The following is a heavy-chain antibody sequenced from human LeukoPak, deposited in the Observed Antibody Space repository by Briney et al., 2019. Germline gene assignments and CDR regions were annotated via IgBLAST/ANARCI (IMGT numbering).Heavy chain of an antibody. D-gene: IGHD1-1*01. CDR2: INAGNGNT. CDR1: GYTFTSYY. V-gene: IGHV1-3*01. Sequence: ASVKVSCKASGYTFTSYYMHWVRQAPGQRLEWMGWINAGNGNTKYSQKFQGRVTITRDASASTAYMELSSLRSEDTAVYYCARLYWNGPNYAFDIWGQGTMVTVSS. J-gene: IGHJ3*02. CDR3: ARLYWNGPNYAFDI.